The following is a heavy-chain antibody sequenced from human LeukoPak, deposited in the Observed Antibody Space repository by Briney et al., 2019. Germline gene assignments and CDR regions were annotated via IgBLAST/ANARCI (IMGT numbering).Heavy chain of an antibody. CDR2: IKQDATEK. Sequence: GGSLRLSCAASGITFSNYWMSWVRQAPGKGLEWVANIKQDATEKYYVDSVKGRFTISRDNARNSLYLQMNSLRAEDTAVYYCARTRSIQLWTSDYWGQGALVTVSS. V-gene: IGHV3-7*04. D-gene: IGHD5-18*01. CDR1: GITFSNYW. CDR3: ARTRSIQLWTSDY. J-gene: IGHJ4*02.